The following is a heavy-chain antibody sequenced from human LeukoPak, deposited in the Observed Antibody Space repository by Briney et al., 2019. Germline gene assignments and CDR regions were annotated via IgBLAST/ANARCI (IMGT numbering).Heavy chain of an antibody. CDR1: GFTFSSYA. CDR3: AMPGRFLEWLPTSWFDY. CDR2: ISGSGGST. Sequence: GGSLRLSCAASGFTFSSYAMSWVRQAPGKGLEWVSAISGSGGSTYYADSVKGRFTISRDNSKNTLYLQMNSLRAKDTAVYYCAMPGRFLEWLPTSWFDYWGQGTLVTVSS. V-gene: IGHV3-23*01. D-gene: IGHD3-3*01. J-gene: IGHJ4*02.